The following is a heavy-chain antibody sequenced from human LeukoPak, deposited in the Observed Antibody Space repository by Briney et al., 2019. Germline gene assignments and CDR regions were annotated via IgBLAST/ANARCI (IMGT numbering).Heavy chain of an antibody. V-gene: IGHV3-30*18. J-gene: IGHJ4*02. CDR2: ISYDGSTK. CDR1: GFTFSSYG. CDR3: AKDKDTSSWYFDY. Sequence: GGSLRLSCAASGFTFSSYGMHWVRQAPGKGLEWVAVISYDGSTKYYADSVKGRFTISRDNSKNTLYLQMNSLRAEDTAVYYCAKDKDTSSWYFDYWGQGTLVTVSS. D-gene: IGHD6-13*01.